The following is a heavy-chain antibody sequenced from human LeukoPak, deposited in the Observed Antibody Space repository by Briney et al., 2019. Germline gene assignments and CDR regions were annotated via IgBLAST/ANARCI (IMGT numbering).Heavy chain of an antibody. Sequence: ASVKVSCKASGYSFTSYGISWVRLAPGQGLEWVGGISASNGNTNYAQKLKGRVTMTTDTSTSTAYMELRSLTSDDTAVYYCAREGRNFDWLLKDDWGKGTTVTVSS. CDR2: ISASNGNT. CDR1: GYSFTSYG. J-gene: IGHJ6*04. V-gene: IGHV1-18*01. CDR3: AREGRNFDWLLKDD. D-gene: IGHD3-9*01.